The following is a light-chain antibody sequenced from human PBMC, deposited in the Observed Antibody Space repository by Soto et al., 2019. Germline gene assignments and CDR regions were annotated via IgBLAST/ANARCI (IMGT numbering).Light chain of an antibody. CDR3: QQYNSWPLT. Sequence: ETVMTQSPATLSVSPGERVTLSCRASQSLRSNSAWYQQKPGQAPRLLIYGASTRATGIPARFSGSGYGTEFTLTISSLQSEDFAIYYCQQYNSWPLTFGGGTKVEIK. J-gene: IGKJ4*01. V-gene: IGKV3-15*01. CDR2: GAS. CDR1: QSLRSN.